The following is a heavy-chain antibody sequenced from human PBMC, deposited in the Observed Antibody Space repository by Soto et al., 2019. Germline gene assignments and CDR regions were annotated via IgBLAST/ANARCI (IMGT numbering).Heavy chain of an antibody. CDR2: IYYSGST. CDR3: ARSRGYAEY. V-gene: IGHV4-59*08. J-gene: IGHJ4*02. D-gene: IGHD3-22*01. Sequence: SETLSLTCTVSGDSINNYYWSWIRQPPGKGLEWIGYIYYSGSTNYHPSLKSRVTISIDTSKKQFSLKLNSVTAADTAVYYCARSRGYAEYWGQGTLVTASS. CDR1: GDSINNYY.